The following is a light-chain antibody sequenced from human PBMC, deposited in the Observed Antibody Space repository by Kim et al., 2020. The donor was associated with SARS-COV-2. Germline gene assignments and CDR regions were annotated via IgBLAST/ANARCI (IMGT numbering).Light chain of an antibody. J-gene: IGLJ2*01. CDR3: QTWGTGIRV. Sequence: ASVKLPCPLSSGHSSYAIAWHQQQPEKGPRYLMKVNSDGSHSKGDGIPDRFSGSSSGAERYLTISSLQSEDEADYYCQTWGTGIRVFGGGTQLTVL. CDR2: VNSDGSH. V-gene: IGLV4-69*02. CDR1: SGHSSYA.